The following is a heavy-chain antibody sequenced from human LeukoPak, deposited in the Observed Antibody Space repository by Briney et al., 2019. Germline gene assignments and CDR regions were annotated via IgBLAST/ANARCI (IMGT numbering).Heavy chain of an antibody. CDR1: GFTFSSYS. V-gene: IGHV3-21*01. Sequence: GGSLRLSCAASGFTFSSYSMNWVRQAPGKGLEWVSSISSSSYIYYADSVKGRFTISRDNAKNSLFLQMNSLRGEDTAVYYCARDRAAAVTEYFQHWGQGTLVTVSS. CDR2: ISSSSYI. J-gene: IGHJ1*01. CDR3: ARDRAAAVTEYFQH. D-gene: IGHD6-13*01.